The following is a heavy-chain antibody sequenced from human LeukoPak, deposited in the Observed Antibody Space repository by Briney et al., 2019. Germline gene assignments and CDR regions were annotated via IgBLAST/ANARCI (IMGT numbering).Heavy chain of an antibody. J-gene: IGHJ4*02. CDR2: ISSSSSTI. V-gene: IGHV3-48*01. CDR1: GFTFSSYS. CDR3: ARRSYSGLDY. D-gene: IGHD2-15*01. Sequence: GGSLRLSCAASGFTFSSYSMKWVRQAPGKGLEWVSYISSSSSTIYYADSVKGRFTISRDNANNSLYLQMNSLRAEDTAVYYCARRSYSGLDYWGQGTQVTVSS.